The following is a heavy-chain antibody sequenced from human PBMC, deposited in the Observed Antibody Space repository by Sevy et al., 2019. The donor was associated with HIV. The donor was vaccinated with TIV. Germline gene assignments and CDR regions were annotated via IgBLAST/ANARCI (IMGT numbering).Heavy chain of an antibody. V-gene: IGHV3-53*01. D-gene: IGHD3-10*01. CDR3: ARDRGAVRRFDP. J-gene: IGHJ5*02. Sequence: GGSLRLSCAASGFTVSSNYMSWVRQAPGKGLEWVSVIYSGGSTYYADSVKGRFTISRDNSKNTLYLQMNSLRAEDTAVYYCARDRGAVRRFDPWGQGTLVTVSS. CDR1: GFTVSSNY. CDR2: IYSGGST.